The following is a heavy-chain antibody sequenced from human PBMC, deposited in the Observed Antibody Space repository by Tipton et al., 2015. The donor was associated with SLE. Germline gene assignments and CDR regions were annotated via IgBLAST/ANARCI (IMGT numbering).Heavy chain of an antibody. CDR1: GFIFREYW. Sequence: SLRLSCEASGFIFREYWMSWVRQAPGKGLEWVANIKQDGSENYYVDSVKGRFTISRDNAKNSLYLQMNSLRAEDTAVYYCARDQSPAVSGNYQDVFDIWGQETKVTVSS. CDR3: ARDQSPAVSGNYQDVFDI. V-gene: IGHV3-7*03. CDR2: IKQDGSEN. D-gene: IGHD3-16*01. J-gene: IGHJ3*02.